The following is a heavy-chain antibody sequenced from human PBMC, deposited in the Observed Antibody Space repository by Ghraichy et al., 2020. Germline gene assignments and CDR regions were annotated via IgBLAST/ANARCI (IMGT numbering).Heavy chain of an antibody. J-gene: IGHJ5*02. Sequence: SETLSLTCTVSGGSISSSSYYWGWIRQPPGKGLEWIGSIYYSGSTYYNPSLKSRVTISVDTSKNQFSLKLSSVTAADTAVYYCAGLYDNWNYPLFDPWGQGTLVTVSS. V-gene: IGHV4-39*01. D-gene: IGHD1-7*01. CDR3: AGLYDNWNYPLFDP. CDR1: GGSISSSSYY. CDR2: IYYSGST.